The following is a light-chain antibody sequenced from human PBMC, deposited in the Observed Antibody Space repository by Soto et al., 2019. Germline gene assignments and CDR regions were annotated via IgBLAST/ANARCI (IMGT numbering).Light chain of an antibody. V-gene: IGLV1-44*01. CDR3: AAWDDSMNGLYV. CDR1: SSNIGSNT. Sequence: QSVLTQPPSASGTPGQRVTISCSGSSSNIGSNTVNWYQQLPGTAPKLLIYSNNQRPSGVPDRFSGSKSGTSASLAISGLQSEDEADNYCAAWDDSMNGLYVFGTG. CDR2: SNN. J-gene: IGLJ1*01.